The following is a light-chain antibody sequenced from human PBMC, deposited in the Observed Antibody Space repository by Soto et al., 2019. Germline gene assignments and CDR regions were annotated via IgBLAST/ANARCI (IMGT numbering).Light chain of an antibody. CDR2: GAS. V-gene: IGKV3-20*01. J-gene: IGKJ1*01. Sequence: EIVLTQSPGTLSLSPGERATLSCRASQSVSNTYLAWYQQKRGQAPRLLISGASRRATGIPDRFSGSGSGTDFTLSITRLEPEEFAVYYCQQYGSSPQTFGQGTKVEIK. CDR1: QSVSNTY. CDR3: QQYGSSPQT.